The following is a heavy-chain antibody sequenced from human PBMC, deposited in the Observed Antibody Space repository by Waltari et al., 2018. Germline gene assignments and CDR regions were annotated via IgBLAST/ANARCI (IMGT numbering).Heavy chain of an antibody. D-gene: IGHD3-22*01. CDR1: GFTFSSYA. J-gene: IGHJ3*02. Sequence: EVQLLESGGGLVQPGGSLRLSCAASGFTFSSYAMSWVRQAPGKGLEWVSAISGSGGSTYYADSVKGRFTISRDNSKNTLYLQMNSLRAEDTAVYYCYGSYYDSSGYGAFDIWGQGTMATVSS. CDR2: ISGSGGST. V-gene: IGHV3-23*01. CDR3: YGSYYDSSGYGAFDI.